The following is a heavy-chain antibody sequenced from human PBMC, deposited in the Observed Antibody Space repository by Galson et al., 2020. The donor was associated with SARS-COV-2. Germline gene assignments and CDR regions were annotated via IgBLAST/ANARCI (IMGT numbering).Heavy chain of an antibody. CDR2: IYTSGST. J-gene: IGHJ3*02. V-gene: IGHV4-61*02. D-gene: IGHD3-10*01. CDR1: GGSISSGSYY. CDR3: ARDLDYYYGSGSAVDI. Sequence: SETLSLTCTVSGGSISSGSYYWSWIRQPAGKGLEWIGRIYTSGSTNYNPSLKSRVTISVDTSKNQFSLKLSSVTAADTAVYYCARDLDYYYGSGSAVDIWGQGTMFTVSS.